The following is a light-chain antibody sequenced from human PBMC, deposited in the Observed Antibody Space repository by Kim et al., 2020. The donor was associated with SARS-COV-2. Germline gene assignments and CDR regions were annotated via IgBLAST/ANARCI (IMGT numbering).Light chain of an antibody. CDR2: AAS. CDR1: QSIASY. Sequence: ASVGDRVTITCRASQSIASYLNWFQQIPGKAPKLLIYAASNLQSGVPSRFSGSGSGTDFTLTISSLQPEDFATYYCQQSFNTPRTFGQGTKVDIK. V-gene: IGKV1-39*01. CDR3: QQSFNTPRT. J-gene: IGKJ1*01.